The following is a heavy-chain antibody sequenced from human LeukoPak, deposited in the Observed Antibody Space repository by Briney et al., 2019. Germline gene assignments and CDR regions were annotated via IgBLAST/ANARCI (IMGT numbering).Heavy chain of an antibody. V-gene: IGHV3-23*01. D-gene: IGHD3/OR15-3a*01. CDR2: IGGSGVTT. J-gene: IGHJ6*02. CDR1: GFTFSSYA. CDR3: PKNRQYDFWSGGIMDV. Sequence: TGGSLRLSCAASGFTFSSYAMSWVRQAPGKGLEWVSAIGGSGVTTYYADSVKGRFTISRDNSKNPLYLQMNSLRAECTSASYWPKNRQYDFWSGGIMDVWGQGTTVTVSS.